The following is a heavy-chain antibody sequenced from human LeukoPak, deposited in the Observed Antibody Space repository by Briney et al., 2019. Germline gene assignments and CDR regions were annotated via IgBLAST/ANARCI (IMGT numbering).Heavy chain of an antibody. Sequence: GGSLRLSCAASGFTFSNAWMSWVRQAPGKGPEWVGRIKSRTDGGATEYAAPVKGRLTISRDDSKNTLFLQMNSLKTEHTAVYYCTTASRESLFYYYYGMDVWGQGTTVTVS. D-gene: IGHD2-21*01. J-gene: IGHJ6*02. CDR2: IKSRTDGGAT. CDR3: TTASRESLFYYYYGMDV. CDR1: GFTFSNAW. V-gene: IGHV3-15*01.